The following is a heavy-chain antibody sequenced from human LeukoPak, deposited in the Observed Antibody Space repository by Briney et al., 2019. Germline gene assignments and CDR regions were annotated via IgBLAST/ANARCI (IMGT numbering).Heavy chain of an antibody. V-gene: IGHV3-23*01. CDR3: AKSPSSAYYFDY. Sequence: GGSLRLSCAASGFTFSSYAMSWVRQAPGKGLEWVSGISGSGGSTYYADSVKGRFTISRDNSKNTLYLQMNSLRAEDTAVYYCAKSPSSAYYFDYWGQGTLVTVSS. D-gene: IGHD3-22*01. CDR2: ISGSGGST. CDR1: GFTFSSYA. J-gene: IGHJ4*02.